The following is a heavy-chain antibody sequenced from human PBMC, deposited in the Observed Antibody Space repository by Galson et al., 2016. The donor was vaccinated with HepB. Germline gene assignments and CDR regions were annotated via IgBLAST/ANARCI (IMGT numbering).Heavy chain of an antibody. D-gene: IGHD3-3*01. J-gene: IGHJ6*02. CDR2: FSGYDSSA. V-gene: IGHV3-23*01. Sequence: SLRLSCAASGFSVYVMSWARQAPGKGLEWVATFSGYDSSAFYADSVKGRFTIARDSSKKTLFLQMNSLRVDDTARYFCAKDLHYEIARSSSDFWRGLARRQSAGDSDMDVWGQGTTVIVSS. CDR1: GFSVYV. CDR3: AKDLHYEIARSSSDFWRGLARRQSAGDSDMDV.